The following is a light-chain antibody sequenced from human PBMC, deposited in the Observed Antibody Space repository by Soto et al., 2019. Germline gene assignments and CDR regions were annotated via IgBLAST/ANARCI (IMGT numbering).Light chain of an antibody. J-gene: IGLJ1*01. V-gene: IGLV2-8*01. CDR3: SSFAGSNNFPYV. CDR1: SSDVGAYDY. Sequence: QSALTQPPSASGSPGQSVTISCTGTSSDVGAYDYVSWYQQHPGKAPKLMIYEINKRPSGVPDRFSGSKSGNTASLTVSGIQDEDESYYYCSSFAGSNNFPYVFGTGTKLTVL. CDR2: EIN.